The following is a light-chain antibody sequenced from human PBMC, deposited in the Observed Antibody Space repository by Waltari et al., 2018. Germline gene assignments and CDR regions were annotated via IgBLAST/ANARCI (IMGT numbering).Light chain of an antibody. CDR2: WSS. Sequence: IVMTQSPDSLAVSLGERATINCKSSQTVLYSSNNKNYLVWYQQKPRQPPKLLIYWSSTRESGVPDRFSGSGSGTDFTLTISSLQAEDVAVYYCQQYYNTPLTFGGGTKVEIK. V-gene: IGKV4-1*01. J-gene: IGKJ4*01. CDR1: QTVLYSSNNKNY. CDR3: QQYYNTPLT.